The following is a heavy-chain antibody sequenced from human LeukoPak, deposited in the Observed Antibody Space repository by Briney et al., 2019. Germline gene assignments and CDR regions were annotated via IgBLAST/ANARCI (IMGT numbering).Heavy chain of an antibody. Sequence: PGGSLRLSCAASGFAFSSYAMGWVRQAPGKGLEWVSYISSSSSTIYYADSVKGRFTISRDNAKNSLYLQMNSLRAEDTAVYYCARVTDGESSTSGRNYYYYMDVWGKGTTVTVSS. CDR2: ISSSSSTI. CDR3: ARVTDGESSTSGRNYYYYMDV. J-gene: IGHJ6*03. V-gene: IGHV3-48*01. D-gene: IGHD2-2*01. CDR1: GFAFSSYA.